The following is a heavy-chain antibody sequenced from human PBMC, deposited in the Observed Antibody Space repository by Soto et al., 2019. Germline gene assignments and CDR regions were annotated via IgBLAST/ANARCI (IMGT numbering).Heavy chain of an antibody. CDR3: ARGNQERDK. J-gene: IGHJ4*02. Sequence: ASVKVSCKTSGYTFTSYVIHWLRQAPGQRLEWMGWINTGNDHTIYSQKFQGRVTITRDTSASTAYLELSSLKSEDTAVYDCARGNQERDKWGQGALVTVS. D-gene: IGHD1-1*01. V-gene: IGHV1-3*04. CDR1: GYTFTSYV. CDR2: INTGNDHT.